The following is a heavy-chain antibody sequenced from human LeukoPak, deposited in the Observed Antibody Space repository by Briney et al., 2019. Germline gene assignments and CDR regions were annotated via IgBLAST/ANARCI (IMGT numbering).Heavy chain of an antibody. J-gene: IGHJ4*02. D-gene: IGHD6-6*01. Sequence: PGGSLRLSCAASGFTFSRYSMHWVRQAPGKGLEYVSAISNNGGSTYYAKSAKGRFTISRDNSKNTLYLQMGSLRAEDMAVYYCARTSIAAREADYWGQGTLVTVSS. V-gene: IGHV3-64*01. CDR3: ARTSIAAREADY. CDR1: GFTFSRYS. CDR2: ISNNGGST.